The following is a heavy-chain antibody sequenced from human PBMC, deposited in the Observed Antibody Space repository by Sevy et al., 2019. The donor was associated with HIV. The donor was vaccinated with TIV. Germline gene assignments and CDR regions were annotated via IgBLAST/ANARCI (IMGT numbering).Heavy chain of an antibody. CDR2: IKQDGSEK. J-gene: IGHJ6*03. D-gene: IGHD4-4*01. CDR1: GFTFSSYW. CDR3: AREVYSNYVSYYYYYMDV. Sequence: GGSPRLSCAASGFTFSSYWMSWVRQAPGKGLEWVANIKQDGSEKYYVDSVKGRFTISRDNAKNSLYLQMNSLRAEDTAVYYCAREVYSNYVSYYYYYMDVWGKGTTVTVSS. V-gene: IGHV3-7*01.